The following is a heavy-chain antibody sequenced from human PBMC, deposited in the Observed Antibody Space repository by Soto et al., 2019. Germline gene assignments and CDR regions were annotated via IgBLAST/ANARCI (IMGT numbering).Heavy chain of an antibody. V-gene: IGHV3-23*01. CDR2: ISGRGVTT. J-gene: IGHJ3*02. D-gene: IGHD2-15*01. CDR3: AKDRDDIGMVDAFEI. CDR1: GFTFSSYA. Sequence: EMQLLESGGDLVQPGGSLRLSCAASGFTFSSYAMTWVRQAPGKGLEYVSAISGRGVTTYYADSMKGRFTISRDNCKNTLYLQLNSLRADDTAVCYCAKDRDDIGMVDAFEIWGQGTMVTVSS.